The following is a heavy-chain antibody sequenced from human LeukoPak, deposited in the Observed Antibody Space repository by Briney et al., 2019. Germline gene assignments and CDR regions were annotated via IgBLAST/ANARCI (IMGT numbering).Heavy chain of an antibody. CDR1: GYTLTELS. V-gene: IGHV1-24*01. CDR2: FDPEDGET. CDR3: ATPAAYGGNSNDAFDI. D-gene: IGHD4-23*01. J-gene: IGHJ3*02. Sequence: GASVKVSCKVSGYTLTELSMHWVRQAPGKGLEWMGGFDPEDGETIYAQKFQGRVTMTEDTSTDTAYMELSSLRSEDTAVYYCATPAAYGGNSNDAFDIWGQGTMVTVSS.